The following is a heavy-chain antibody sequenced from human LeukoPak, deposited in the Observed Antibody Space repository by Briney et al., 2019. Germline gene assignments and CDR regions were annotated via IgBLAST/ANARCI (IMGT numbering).Heavy chain of an antibody. D-gene: IGHD5-18*01. CDR3: ARCQRGYSYGYVDY. CDR1: GFTFSIYS. CDR2: ISSSSSNI. Sequence: GGSLRLSCAASGFTFSIYSMNWVRQAPGKGLEWVSYISSSSSNIYYADSVKGRFTISRDNAKNSLYLQMNSLRAEDTAVYYCARCQRGYSYGYVDYWGQGTLVAVSS. V-gene: IGHV3-48*01. J-gene: IGHJ4*02.